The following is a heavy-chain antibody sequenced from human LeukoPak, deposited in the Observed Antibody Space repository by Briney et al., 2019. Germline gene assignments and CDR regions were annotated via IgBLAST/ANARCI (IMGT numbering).Heavy chain of an antibody. CDR3: AGTPGSGWFDP. CDR1: GGSISSYY. J-gene: IGHJ5*02. D-gene: IGHD1-26*01. V-gene: IGHV4-59*12. Sequence: PSETLSLTCTVSGGSISSYYWSWIRQPPGKGLEWIGYIYYSGSTNYNPSLKSRVTISVDRSKNQFSLKLSSVTAADTAVYYCAGTPGSGWFDPWGQGTLVTVSS. CDR2: IYYSGST.